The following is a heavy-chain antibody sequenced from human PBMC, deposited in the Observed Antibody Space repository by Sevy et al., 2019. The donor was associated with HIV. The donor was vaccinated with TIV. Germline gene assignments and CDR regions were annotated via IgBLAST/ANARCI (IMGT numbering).Heavy chain of an antibody. CDR2: ISSSGSTI. CDR1: GFTFSDYY. CDR3: ARDPEYYYGSVSYYNGGWFDP. Sequence: GGSLRLSCAASGFTFSDYYMSWIHQAPGKELEWVSYISSSGSTIYYADSVKGRFTISRDNAKNSLYLQMNSLRAEDTALYCCARDPEYYYGSVSYYNGGWFDPWGQGTLVTVSS. J-gene: IGHJ5*02. D-gene: IGHD3-10*01. V-gene: IGHV3-11*01.